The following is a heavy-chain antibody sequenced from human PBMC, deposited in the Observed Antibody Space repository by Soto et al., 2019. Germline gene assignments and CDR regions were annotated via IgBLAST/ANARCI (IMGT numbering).Heavy chain of an antibody. CDR1: GYTFTSYG. J-gene: IGHJ6*02. Sequence: QVQLVQSGAEVKKPGASVKVSCKASGYTFTSYGISWVRQAPGQGLEWMGWISAYNGNTNYAQKLQGRVTMTTDTSTSTAYMELRSLRSDDTAVYYCATDRRRMTTDYYYGMDVWGQGTTVTVSS. D-gene: IGHD4-4*01. V-gene: IGHV1-18*01. CDR2: ISAYNGNT. CDR3: ATDRRRMTTDYYYGMDV.